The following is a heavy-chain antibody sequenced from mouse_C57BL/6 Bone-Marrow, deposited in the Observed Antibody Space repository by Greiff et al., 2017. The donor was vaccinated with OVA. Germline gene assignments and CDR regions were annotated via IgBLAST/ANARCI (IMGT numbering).Heavy chain of an antibody. CDR2: ISSGGDYI. CDR1: GFTFSSYA. D-gene: IGHD2-3*01. CDR3: TRDGYPYYFDY. J-gene: IGHJ2*01. Sequence: EVQGVESGEGLVKPGGSLKLSCAASGFTFSSYAMSWVRQTPEKRLEWVAYISSGGDYIYYADTVKGRFTISRDNARNTLYLQMSSLKSEDTVMYYCTRDGYPYYFDYWGQGTTLTVSS. V-gene: IGHV5-9-1*02.